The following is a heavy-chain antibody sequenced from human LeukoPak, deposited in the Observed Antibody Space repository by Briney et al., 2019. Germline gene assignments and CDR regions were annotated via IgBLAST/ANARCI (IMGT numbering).Heavy chain of an antibody. V-gene: IGHV4-34*01. J-gene: IGHJ4*02. Sequence: SETLSLTCAVYGGSFSGYYWSWIRQPPGKGLEWIGEINHSGSTNYNPSLKSRVTISVDTSKNQFSLKLSSVTAADTAVYYCASRVVVAATEGGSDYWGQGTLVTVSS. CDR2: INHSGST. CDR3: ASRVVVAATEGGSDY. CDR1: GGSFSGYY. D-gene: IGHD2-15*01.